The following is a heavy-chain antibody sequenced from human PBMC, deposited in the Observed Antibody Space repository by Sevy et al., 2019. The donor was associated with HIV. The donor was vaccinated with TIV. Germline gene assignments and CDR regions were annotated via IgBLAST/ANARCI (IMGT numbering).Heavy chain of an antibody. J-gene: IGHJ5*02. Sequence: SETLSLTGTVSGGSISRNSHYWGWIRQPPGKGLEWIGSIYYSGSTYYNPSLKSRVTISGDTSKNQFSLKLSSVTAADTAVYYCATHALSITIFGVVTRNWFDPWGQGTLVTVSS. D-gene: IGHD3-3*01. CDR1: GGSISRNSHY. CDR2: IYYSGST. CDR3: ATHALSITIFGVVTRNWFDP. V-gene: IGHV4-39*01.